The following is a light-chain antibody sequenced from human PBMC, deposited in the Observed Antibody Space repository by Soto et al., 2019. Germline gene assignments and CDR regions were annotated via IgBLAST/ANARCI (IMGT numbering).Light chain of an antibody. Sequence: DIVMTQSPDSLAVSLGERATINCKSSQSVLYSSNNKNHLAWYQQKSGQPPKLLIYWASTRASGVPDRFRGSRSGTDFTLTISSLQSEDLAVFYCQQYYSTPWTFGQVTKVEIK. V-gene: IGKV4-1*01. CDR2: WAS. CDR3: QQYYSTPWT. CDR1: QSVLYSSNNKNH. J-gene: IGKJ1*01.